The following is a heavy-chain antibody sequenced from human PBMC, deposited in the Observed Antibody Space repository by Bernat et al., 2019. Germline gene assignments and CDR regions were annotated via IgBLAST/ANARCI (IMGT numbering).Heavy chain of an antibody. CDR1: GSGFTFSSHG. J-gene: IGHJ4*02. Sequence: QVQVVESGGGVVQPGRSLRLSCVVSGSGFTFSSHGIHWVRQAPGKGLEWVSVISYDGRNKYYGDSVRGRFTIARDNSKNTLYLQMNSLRAEDTAVYYCAKDQNWMWQQLTTFDYWGQGTLVTVSS. CDR3: AKDQNWMWQQLTTFDY. CDR2: ISYDGRNK. V-gene: IGHV3-30*18. D-gene: IGHD6-13*01.